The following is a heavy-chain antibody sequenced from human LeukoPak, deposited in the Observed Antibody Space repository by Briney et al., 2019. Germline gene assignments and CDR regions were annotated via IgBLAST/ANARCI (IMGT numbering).Heavy chain of an antibody. CDR1: GFTFSSYG. J-gene: IGHJ4*02. CDR3: ARDRGALVRAIYYYDSSGSLDY. D-gene: IGHD3-22*01. Sequence: GGSLRLSCAASGFTFSSYGMSWVRQAPGKGLEWVSAISGSGGSTFYADSAKGRFTISRDNSKNTLYLQMNSLRAEDTAVYYCARDRGALVRAIYYYDSSGSLDYWGQGTLVTVSS. V-gene: IGHV3-23*01. CDR2: ISGSGGST.